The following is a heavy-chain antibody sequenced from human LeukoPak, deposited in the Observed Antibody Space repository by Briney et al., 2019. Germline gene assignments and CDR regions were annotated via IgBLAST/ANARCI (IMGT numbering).Heavy chain of an antibody. Sequence: GGSLRLSCAASGFTFSSYSMNWVRQAPGKGLEWVSSISSSSSYIYYADSAKGRFTISGDNAKNSLYLQMNSLRAEDTAVYYCARARSLWSDDSSGYYLDYWGQGTLVTVSS. CDR1: GFTFSSYS. CDR2: ISSSSSYI. CDR3: ARARSLWSDDSSGYYLDY. D-gene: IGHD3-22*01. J-gene: IGHJ4*02. V-gene: IGHV3-21*01.